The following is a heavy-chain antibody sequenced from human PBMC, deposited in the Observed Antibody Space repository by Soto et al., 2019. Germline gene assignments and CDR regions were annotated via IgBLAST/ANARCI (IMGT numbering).Heavy chain of an antibody. Sequence: ASVKVSCKASGYTFTSYGISWVRQAPGQGLEWMGWISAYNGNTNYAQKLQGRVTMTTDTSTSTAYMELRSLRSDDTAVYYCARVYSKIRSGYYGWFDPWGQGTLVTVSS. J-gene: IGHJ5*02. D-gene: IGHD3-3*01. CDR1: GYTFTSYG. CDR2: ISAYNGNT. V-gene: IGHV1-18*01. CDR3: ARVYSKIRSGYYGWFDP.